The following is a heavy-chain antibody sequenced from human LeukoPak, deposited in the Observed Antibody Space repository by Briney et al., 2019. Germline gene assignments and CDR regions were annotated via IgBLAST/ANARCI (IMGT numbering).Heavy chain of an antibody. Sequence: PGGSLRLSCAASGFSFRSYSMNWVRQAPGKGLEWVSYISSSSSSMYYADSVKGRFTISRDDAKNSLYLQMNSLRDEDTAVYYCARDLTYYYDSSGYYYSRGYFDCWGQGTLVTVSS. V-gene: IGHV3-48*02. CDR3: ARDLTYYYDSSGYYYSRGYFDC. D-gene: IGHD3-22*01. CDR1: GFSFRSYS. CDR2: ISSSSSSM. J-gene: IGHJ4*02.